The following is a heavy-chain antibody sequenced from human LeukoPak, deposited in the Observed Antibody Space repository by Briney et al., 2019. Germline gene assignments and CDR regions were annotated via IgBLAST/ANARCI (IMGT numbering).Heavy chain of an antibody. CDR2: IKQDGSEK. CDR3: ARLESNEVVAALDY. D-gene: IGHD2-15*01. Sequence: GGSLRLSCAASGFTFSSYWMSWVRQAPGKGLEWVANIKQDGSEKYYVDSVKGRFTISRDNAKNSLYLQMNSLRAEDTAVYYCARLESNEVVAALDYWGQGTLVTVSP. V-gene: IGHV3-7*01. J-gene: IGHJ4*02. CDR1: GFTFSSYW.